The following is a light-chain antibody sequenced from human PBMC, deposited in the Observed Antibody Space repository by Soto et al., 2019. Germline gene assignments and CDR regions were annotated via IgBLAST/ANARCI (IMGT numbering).Light chain of an antibody. CDR3: CSYSRSSPYV. CDR2: DVS. Sequence: QSVLTQPASVSGSPGQSITISCTGTSSDVGAYNYVSWYQHHPGKVPRHMIFDVSTRPSGVCNRFSGSKSGNTASLTISGLQAEDEADYYCCSYSRSSPYVFGAGTQLTVL. CDR1: SSDVGAYNY. V-gene: IGLV2-14*03. J-gene: IGLJ7*01.